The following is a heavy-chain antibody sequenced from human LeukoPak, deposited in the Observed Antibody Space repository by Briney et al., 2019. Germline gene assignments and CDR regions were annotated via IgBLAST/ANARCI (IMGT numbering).Heavy chain of an antibody. CDR2: ISYSGGT. D-gene: IGHD3-9*01. CDR3: AEDRGLVGERYPYQFYGMDV. J-gene: IGHJ6*01. V-gene: IGHV4-31*03. CDR1: GVSISSDGYH. Sequence: SQTLSLSCTVSGVSISSDGYHWGWVRQHPEKGLVWIGYISYSGGTLHHTSLKGRVAISIDTSKDQSSLRLKSVTAADTAVYYCAEDRGLVGERYPYQFYGMDVWGQGTAVTVSS.